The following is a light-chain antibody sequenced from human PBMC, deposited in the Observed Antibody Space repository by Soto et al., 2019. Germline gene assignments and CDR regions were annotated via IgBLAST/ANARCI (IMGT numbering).Light chain of an antibody. CDR1: HDIKKF. J-gene: IGKJ5*01. CDR3: QRYDSRPPT. Sequence: DIQMPQSPSSLSASVGDRVTITCQASHDIKKFLNWFQEKPGKAPELLIYDASNPQTGVPSRFSGSGSATHFTFTISSLQPEDIATYYWQRYDSRPPTFGQGTRLDIK. V-gene: IGKV1-33*01. CDR2: DAS.